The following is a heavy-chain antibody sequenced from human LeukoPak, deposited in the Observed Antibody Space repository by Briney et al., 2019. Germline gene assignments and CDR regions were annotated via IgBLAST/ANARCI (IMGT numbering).Heavy chain of an antibody. D-gene: IGHD3-22*01. CDR2: ILYRGST. Sequence: MPSETLSLTCSVSGVSISSTSYYWGWIRQPPGKGLELIGNILYRGSTYYNPSLTSRATISVDTSKNQFSLNLTSVTAADTAVYYCYGSGYYYYFKYWGQGTLFTVSS. CDR1: GVSISSTSYY. CDR3: YGSGYYYYFKY. V-gene: IGHV4-39*07. J-gene: IGHJ4*02.